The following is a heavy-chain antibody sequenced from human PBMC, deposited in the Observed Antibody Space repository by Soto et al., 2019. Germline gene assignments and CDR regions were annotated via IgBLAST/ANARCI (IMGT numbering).Heavy chain of an antibody. V-gene: IGHV4-39*01. Sequence: SETLSLTCTVSGGSISSSSYYWGWIRQPPGKGLEWIGSIYYSGSTYYNPSLKSRVTISVDTSKNQFSLKLSSVTAADTAVYYCASRTLYYYGSGGDYMDVWGKGTTVTVSS. CDR1: GGSISSSSYY. D-gene: IGHD3-10*01. CDR2: IYYSGST. CDR3: ASRTLYYYGSGGDYMDV. J-gene: IGHJ6*03.